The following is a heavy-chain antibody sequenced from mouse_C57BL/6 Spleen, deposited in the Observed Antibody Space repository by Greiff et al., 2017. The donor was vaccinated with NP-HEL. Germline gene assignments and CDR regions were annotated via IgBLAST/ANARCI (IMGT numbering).Heavy chain of an antibody. CDR2: ISDGGSYT. V-gene: IGHV5-4*03. CDR3: ARPTGAMDY. Sequence: EVMLVESGGGLVKPGGSLKLSCAASGFTFSSYAMSWVRQTPEKRLEWVATISDGGSYTYYPDNVKGRFTISRDNAKNNLYLQMSHLKSEDTAMYYCARPTGAMDYWGQGTSVTVSS. J-gene: IGHJ4*01. CDR1: GFTFSSYA.